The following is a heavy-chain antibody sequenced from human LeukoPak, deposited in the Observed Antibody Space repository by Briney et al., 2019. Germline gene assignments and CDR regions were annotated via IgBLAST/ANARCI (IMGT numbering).Heavy chain of an antibody. Sequence: PGGSLRLSCAASGFTFSSYATSWVRRAPGKGLEWVSYISSSGSTIYYADSVKGRFTISRDNAKNSLYLQMNSLRAEDTAVYYCAELGITMIGGVWGKGTTVTISS. CDR2: ISSSGSTI. D-gene: IGHD3-10*02. CDR1: GFTFSSYA. CDR3: AELGITMIGGV. V-gene: IGHV3-48*03. J-gene: IGHJ6*04.